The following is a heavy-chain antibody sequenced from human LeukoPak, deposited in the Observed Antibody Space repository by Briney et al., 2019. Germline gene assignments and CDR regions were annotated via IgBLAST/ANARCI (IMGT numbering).Heavy chain of an antibody. CDR2: ISYSGST. CDR3: ARGKITMVRGVTAGGFDY. CDR1: GGSISSYH. J-gene: IGHJ4*02. V-gene: IGHV4-59*01. Sequence: PSETLSLTCTVSGGSISSYHWSWIRQPPGKGLEWIGYISYSGSTNYNPSLQSRVTISIDTSKNQFSLKLNSVTAADTAVYYCARGKITMVRGVTAGGFDYWGQGTLVTVSS. D-gene: IGHD3-10*01.